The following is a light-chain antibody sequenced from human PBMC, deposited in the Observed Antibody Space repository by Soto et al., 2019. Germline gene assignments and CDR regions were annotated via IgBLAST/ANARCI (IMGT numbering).Light chain of an antibody. CDR2: AAS. J-gene: IGKJ3*01. CDR3: QQYDKLSFT. V-gene: IGKV1-39*01. CDR1: QSISSY. Sequence: DIQMTQSPSSLSASVGDRVTITCRASQSISSYLNWYQQKPGKAPKLLIYAASSLQSGVPSRFSGSGSGTDFTLTISSLQPEDIATYFCQQYDKLSFTFGPGTKVDIK.